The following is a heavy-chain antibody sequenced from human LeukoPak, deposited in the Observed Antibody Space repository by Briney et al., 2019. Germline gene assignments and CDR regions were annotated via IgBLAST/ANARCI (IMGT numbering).Heavy chain of an antibody. CDR3: ARDGELGAALGGASYFWLDP. V-gene: IGHV1-18*04. D-gene: IGHD6-25*01. Sequence: GATVKVSCKASGYTFTSYGTNWVRQAPGQGLEWMGWISGKDGHTRYAQKFQGRGTMTIDTSASTAYMELRSLTSDDTAVYYCARDGELGAALGGASYFWLDPWGQGTLVTVSS. CDR1: GYTFTSYG. CDR2: ISGKDGHT. J-gene: IGHJ5*02.